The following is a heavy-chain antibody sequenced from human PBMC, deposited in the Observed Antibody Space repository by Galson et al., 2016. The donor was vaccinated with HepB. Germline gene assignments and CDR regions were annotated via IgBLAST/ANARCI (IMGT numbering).Heavy chain of an antibody. V-gene: IGHV3-23*01. D-gene: IGHD2-21*02. CDR3: AKADAYCGGDCYPSFDY. Sequence: SLRLSCAASGFSFSRYGMSWVRQAPGKGLEWVSIISNTGGRTHYADSVKGRFTISRDNSKNTLHLQMNSLRAEDTAVYYCAKADAYCGGDCYPSFDYWGQGTLVTVSS. J-gene: IGHJ4*02. CDR2: ISNTGGRT. CDR1: GFSFSRYG.